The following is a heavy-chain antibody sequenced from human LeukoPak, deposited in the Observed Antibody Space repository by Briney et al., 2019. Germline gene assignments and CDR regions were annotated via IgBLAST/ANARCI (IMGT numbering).Heavy chain of an antibody. CDR3: AQDYGLWGAQYSHVEY. Sequence: GGSLRLSCAASGFTFNNYWMSWVRQAPGKGLEWVANIRQAGSEKYYVDSVKGRFTISRDNAKNTLYLQMNSLRPDDTAVYYCAQDYGLWGAQYSHVEYWGQGTLVTVSS. D-gene: IGHD3-3*01. CDR1: GFTFNNYW. V-gene: IGHV3-7*03. J-gene: IGHJ4*02. CDR2: IRQAGSEK.